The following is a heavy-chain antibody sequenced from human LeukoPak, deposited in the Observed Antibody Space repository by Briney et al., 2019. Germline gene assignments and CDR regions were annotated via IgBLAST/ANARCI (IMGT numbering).Heavy chain of an antibody. CDR3: AREDAVSSDDAFDL. J-gene: IGHJ3*01. Sequence: SETLSLTCTVSGGSDSTIDYYWGWIRQPPGKGLEWIGSVYYSGSTYYNAPLKSRVTISVDTSKNQFSLKLSAVTAADTAMYYCAREDAVSSDDAFDLWGQGTMVTVS. D-gene: IGHD6-19*01. CDR1: GGSDSTIDYY. CDR2: VYYSGST. V-gene: IGHV4-39*07.